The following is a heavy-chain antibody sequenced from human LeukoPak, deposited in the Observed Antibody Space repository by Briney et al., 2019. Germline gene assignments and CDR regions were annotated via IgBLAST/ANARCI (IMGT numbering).Heavy chain of an antibody. D-gene: IGHD4-17*01. CDR2: IRYDGSNK. CDR3: AGEPSYGDYVDAFDI. Sequence: GGSLRLSCAASGFTFSSYGMHWVRQAPGKGLEWVAFIRYDGSNKYYADSVKGRFTISRDNSKNTLYLQMNSLRAEDTAVYYCAGEPSYGDYVDAFDIWGQGTMVTVSS. V-gene: IGHV3-30*02. CDR1: GFTFSSYG. J-gene: IGHJ3*02.